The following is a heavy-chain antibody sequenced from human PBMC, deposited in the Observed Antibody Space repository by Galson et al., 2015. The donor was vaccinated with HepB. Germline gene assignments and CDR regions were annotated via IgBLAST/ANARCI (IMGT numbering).Heavy chain of an antibody. D-gene: IGHD3-3*02. V-gene: IGHV3-11*06. CDR2: ITISSSYT. Sequence: SLRLSCAVSGFNFSDYFMSWVRQAPGKGLEWISYITISSSYTNYADSVKGRFTISRDNAKNSLYLHMKSLRVEDTAVYYCARVARIRIDYWGQGTPVTVSS. CDR3: ARVARIRIDY. J-gene: IGHJ4*02. CDR1: GFNFSDYF.